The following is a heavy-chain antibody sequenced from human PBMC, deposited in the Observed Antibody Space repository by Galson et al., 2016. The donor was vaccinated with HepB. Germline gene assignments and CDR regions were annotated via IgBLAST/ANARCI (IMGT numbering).Heavy chain of an antibody. D-gene: IGHD3/OR15-3a*01. CDR3: ARSGWTGNFDY. CDR1: GCSFITYS. J-gene: IGHJ4*02. CDR2: ISSDSRDK. Sequence: LRLSCAASGCSFITYSLNWVRQTPGKGLEWVSSISSDSRDKSYADSLKGRFTTSRANAKNPLYLQVNSLRAEETGVYYGARSGWTGNFDYWGQGTLVTVSS. V-gene: IGHV3-21*01.